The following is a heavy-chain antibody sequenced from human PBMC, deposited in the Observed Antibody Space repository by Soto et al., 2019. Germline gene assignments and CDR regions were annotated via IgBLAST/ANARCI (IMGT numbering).Heavy chain of an antibody. Sequence: GESLKISCNGSGYIFTSYWIGWVRQMPGKGLEWMGIIYPGDSDTRYSPSFQGQVTISADKSISTAYLQWSSLKASDTAMYYCARSPAYYDFWSGYHLYYYGMDVWGQGTTVTVSS. D-gene: IGHD3-3*01. J-gene: IGHJ6*02. CDR2: IYPGDSDT. V-gene: IGHV5-51*01. CDR1: GYIFTSYW. CDR3: ARSPAYYDFWSGYHLYYYGMDV.